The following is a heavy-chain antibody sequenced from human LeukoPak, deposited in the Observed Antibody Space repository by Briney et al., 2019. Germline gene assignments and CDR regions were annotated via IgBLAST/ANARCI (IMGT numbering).Heavy chain of an antibody. J-gene: IGHJ4*02. CDR2: INPNRGGT. CDR1: GYTFTGYY. V-gene: IGHV1-2*02. CDR3: ARGGPVVVAATPY. Sequence: GASVKVSCKASGYTFTGYYMHWVRQAPGQGLEWMGWINPNRGGTNYAQKFQGRVTMTRDTSISTAYMELSRLRSDDTAVYYCARGGPVVVAATPYWGQGTLVTVSS. D-gene: IGHD2-15*01.